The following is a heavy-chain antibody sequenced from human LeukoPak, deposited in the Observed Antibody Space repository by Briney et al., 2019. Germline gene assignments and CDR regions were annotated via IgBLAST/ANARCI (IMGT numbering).Heavy chain of an antibody. J-gene: IGHJ4*02. Sequence: PGGSLRLSCAASGFTFSSYAMNWVRQAPGKGLEWVSAISGSGGSTYYADSVKGRFTISRDNSKNTPYLQMNSLRAEDTAVYYCAKGYRQIYYEDIVVVVAATPDYWGQGTLVTVSS. CDR1: GFTFSSYA. V-gene: IGHV3-23*01. CDR3: AKGYRQIYYEDIVVVVAATPDY. CDR2: ISGSGGST. D-gene: IGHD2-15*01.